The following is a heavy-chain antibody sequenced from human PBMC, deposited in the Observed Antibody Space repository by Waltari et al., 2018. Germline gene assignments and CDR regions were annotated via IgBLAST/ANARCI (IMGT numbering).Heavy chain of an antibody. J-gene: IGHJ4*02. CDR1: Y. D-gene: IGHD6-13*01. CDR3: ARTQQQLVRG. V-gene: IGHV4-34*01. Sequence: YWSWIRQPPGKGLEWIGEINHSGSTNYNPSLKSRVTISVDTSKNQFSLKLSSVTAADTAVYYCARTQQQLVRGWGQGTLVTVSS. CDR2: INHSGST.